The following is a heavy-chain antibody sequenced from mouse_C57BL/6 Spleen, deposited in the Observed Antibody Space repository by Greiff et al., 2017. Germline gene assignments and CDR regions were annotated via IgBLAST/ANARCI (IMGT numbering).Heavy chain of an antibody. D-gene: IGHD1-1*01. V-gene: IGHV2-6-1*01. CDR2: IWSDGST. CDR3: ARHGAVDYGSSHEGFAY. J-gene: IGHJ3*01. CDR1: GFSLTSYG. Sequence: QVQLKESGPGLVAPSQSLSITCTVSGFSLTSYGVHWVRQPPGKGLEWLVVIWSDGSTTSTSALKSRLRISKDNSKSQVFLKRNCLQPDDSAMYYCARHGAVDYGSSHEGFAYWGQGTLVSGSA.